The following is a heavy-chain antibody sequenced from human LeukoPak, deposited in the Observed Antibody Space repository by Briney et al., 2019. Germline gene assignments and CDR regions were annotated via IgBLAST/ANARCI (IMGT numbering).Heavy chain of an antibody. CDR3: TRADSITTFAGGY. D-gene: IGHD3-9*01. Sequence: GGSLRLSCAASGFTFSSYGMHWVRQAPGKGLEWVGFIRSKAYGGTTEYAASVKGRFTISRDDSKSIAYLQMNSLKTEDTAVYYCTRADSITTFAGGYWGQGTLVTVSS. J-gene: IGHJ4*02. CDR2: IRSKAYGGTT. CDR1: GFTFSSYG. V-gene: IGHV3-49*04.